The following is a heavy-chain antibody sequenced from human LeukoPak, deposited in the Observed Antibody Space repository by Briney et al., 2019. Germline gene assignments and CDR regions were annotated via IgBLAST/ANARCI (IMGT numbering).Heavy chain of an antibody. CDR3: ARENYSGYVDY. J-gene: IGHJ4*02. CDR1: GGSISSSSYY. Sequence: SETLSLTCTVSGGSISSSSYYWGWIRQPPGKGLEWIGSIYYSGSTYYNPSLKSRVTISVDTSKNQFSLKLSSVTAADTAVYYCARENYSGYVDYWGQGTLVTVSS. CDR2: IYYSGST. V-gene: IGHV4-39*07. D-gene: IGHD1-26*01.